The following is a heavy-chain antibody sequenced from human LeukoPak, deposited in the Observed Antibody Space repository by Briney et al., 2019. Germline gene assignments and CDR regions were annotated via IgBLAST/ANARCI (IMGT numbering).Heavy chain of an antibody. V-gene: IGHV1-2*02. Sequence: GASVKVSCKASGYTFTGYYMHWVRQAPGQGLEWMGWINPNSGGTNYAQKFQGRVTMTRDTSISTAYMELSRLRSDDTAVYYWARDLWMSYYFDYWGQGTLVSVSS. D-gene: IGHD3-3*01. CDR1: GYTFTGYY. CDR3: ARDLWMSYYFDY. CDR2: INPNSGGT. J-gene: IGHJ4*02.